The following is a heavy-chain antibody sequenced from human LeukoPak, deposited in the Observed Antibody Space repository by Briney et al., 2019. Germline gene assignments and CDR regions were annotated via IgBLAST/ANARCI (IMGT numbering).Heavy chain of an antibody. J-gene: IGHJ4*02. Sequence: SVKVSCKASGYTFSSYAISWVRQAPGQGLEWMGRIIPIFGTANYAQKLQGRVTITTDESTSTAYMELSSLRSEDTAVYYCARGGDYYDSSGYYYYFDYWGQGTLVTVSS. CDR2: IIPIFGTA. V-gene: IGHV1-69*05. D-gene: IGHD3-22*01. CDR1: GYTFSSYA. CDR3: ARGGDYYDSSGYYYYFDY.